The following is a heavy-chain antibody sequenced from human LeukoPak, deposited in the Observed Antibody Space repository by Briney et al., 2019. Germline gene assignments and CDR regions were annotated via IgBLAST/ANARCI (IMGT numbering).Heavy chain of an antibody. Sequence: GGSLRLSCAASGFTFSSYGMSWARQAPGKGLEWVSSIDSSGGYMFYADSVKGRFIISRDNAKDSLYLQMNSLRVEDTAVYYCLRGDRRDYWGQGTLVTVSS. V-gene: IGHV3-21*06. CDR2: IDSSGGYM. CDR3: LRGDRRDY. J-gene: IGHJ4*02. CDR1: GFTFSSYG.